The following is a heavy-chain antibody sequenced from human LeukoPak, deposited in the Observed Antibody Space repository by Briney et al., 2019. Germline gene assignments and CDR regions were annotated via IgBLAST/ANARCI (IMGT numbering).Heavy chain of an antibody. Sequence: GASVKVSCKASGYTFTNYYMHWVRQAPGQGLEWMGIINPSGGSTSYAQKFQGRVTMTRDTSTSTVYMELSSLRSEDTAVYYCARRAVAGTTDPWGQGTLVTVSS. D-gene: IGHD6-19*01. V-gene: IGHV1-46*01. CDR1: GYTFTNYY. CDR3: ARRAVAGTTDP. CDR2: INPSGGST. J-gene: IGHJ5*02.